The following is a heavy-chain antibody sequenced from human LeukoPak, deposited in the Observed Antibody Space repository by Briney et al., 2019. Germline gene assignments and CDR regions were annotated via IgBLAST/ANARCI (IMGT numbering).Heavy chain of an antibody. CDR1: GGSFSGYY. J-gene: IGHJ5*02. Sequence: PSETLSLTCAVYGGSFSGYYWSWIRQPPGKGLEWIGEINHSGSTNYNPSLKSRVTISVDTSKNQFSLKLSSVTAVDTAVYYCARGQVEAVAGTSNWFDPWGQGTPVTVSS. D-gene: IGHD6-19*01. V-gene: IGHV4-34*01. CDR2: INHSGST. CDR3: ARGQVEAVAGTSNWFDP.